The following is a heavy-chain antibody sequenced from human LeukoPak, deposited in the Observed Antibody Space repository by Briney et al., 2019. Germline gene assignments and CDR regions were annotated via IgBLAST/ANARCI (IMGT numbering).Heavy chain of an antibody. Sequence: PGGSLRLSCAASGFTFSSYSMNWVRQAPGKGLEWVSSISSSSSYIYYADSVKGRFTISRDNAKNSLYLQMNSLRAEDTAVYYCAREGRSYDYVWGSYRFESNWFDPWGQGTLVTVSS. CDR1: GFTFSSYS. V-gene: IGHV3-21*01. CDR3: AREGRSYDYVWGSYRFESNWFDP. CDR2: ISSSSSYI. D-gene: IGHD3-16*02. J-gene: IGHJ5*02.